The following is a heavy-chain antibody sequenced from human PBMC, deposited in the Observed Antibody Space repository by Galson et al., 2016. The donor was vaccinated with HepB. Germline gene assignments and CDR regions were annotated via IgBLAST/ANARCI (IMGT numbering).Heavy chain of an antibody. Sequence: SLRLSCAASGFTFSSYSMNWVRQALGKGLEWVSSISSSSSYIYYADSVKGRFTNSRDNAKNSLYLQMNSLRAEETAVYYWARGDIVGAIFDYWGQGTLVTASS. V-gene: IGHV3-21*01. CDR3: ARGDIVGAIFDY. CDR1: GFTFSSYS. J-gene: IGHJ4*02. D-gene: IGHD1-26*01. CDR2: ISSSSSYI.